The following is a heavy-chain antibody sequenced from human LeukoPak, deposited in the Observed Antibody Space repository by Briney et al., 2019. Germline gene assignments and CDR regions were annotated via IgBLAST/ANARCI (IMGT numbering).Heavy chain of an antibody. D-gene: IGHD1-14*01. J-gene: IGHJ3*02. CDR1: GGSISGHH. Sequence: SETLSLTCTVSGGSISGHHWTWIRQPPGTGLEWIGYFYDSGDTNSNPSLKSRVTMSVDMSNNQFSLTMSSVTAADTAMYYCARLLRPGGRTGDAFDMRGQGTMVTVSS. CDR2: FYDSGDT. V-gene: IGHV4-59*08. CDR3: ARLLRPGGRTGDAFDM.